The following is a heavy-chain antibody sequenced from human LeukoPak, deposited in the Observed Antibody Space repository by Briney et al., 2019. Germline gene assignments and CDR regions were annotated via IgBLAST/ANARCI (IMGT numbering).Heavy chain of an antibody. CDR1: GGSLSTYY. D-gene: IGHD5-12*01. J-gene: IGHJ5*02. CDR2: INTSGST. V-gene: IGHV4-4*07. Sequence: SETLSLTCTVSGGSLSTYYWNWIRQPAGKGLEWIGRINTSGSTNYNPSLKSRVTISVDTSKNQFSLSLASVTAAYTAVYYCARCSGNGYDYSWFDPWGQGTLVTVSS. CDR3: ARCSGNGYDYSWFDP.